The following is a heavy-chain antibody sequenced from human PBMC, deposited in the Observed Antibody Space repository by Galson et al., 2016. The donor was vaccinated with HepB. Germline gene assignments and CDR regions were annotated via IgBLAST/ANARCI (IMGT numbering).Heavy chain of an antibody. D-gene: IGHD7-27*01. J-gene: IGHJ4*02. Sequence: ETLSLTCTVSGDSVRSGNYYWSWIRQPPGKGLEWIGNVYHSGTTSYNPSLESRLTMSRGTSNNQFSLKLTSVTPADTAVYYCATGEAPPGLFDSWGQGTLVTVSS. CDR2: VYHSGTT. CDR1: GDSVRSGNYY. V-gene: IGHV4-61*01. CDR3: ATGEAPPGLFDS.